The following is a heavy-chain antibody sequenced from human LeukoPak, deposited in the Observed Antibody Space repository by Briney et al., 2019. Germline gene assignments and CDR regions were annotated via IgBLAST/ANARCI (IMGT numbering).Heavy chain of an antibody. CDR2: ISSSSSTI. CDR1: GFTFSSYS. D-gene: IGHD1-26*01. V-gene: IGHV3-48*01. CDR3: ARDGIVGVTCFDY. Sequence: GGSLRLSCAASGFTFSSYSMNWVRQAPGKGLEWVSYISSSSSTIYYADSVKGRFTISRDNSKNTLYLQMNSLRAEDTAVYYCARDGIVGVTCFDYWGQETLVTVSS. J-gene: IGHJ4*02.